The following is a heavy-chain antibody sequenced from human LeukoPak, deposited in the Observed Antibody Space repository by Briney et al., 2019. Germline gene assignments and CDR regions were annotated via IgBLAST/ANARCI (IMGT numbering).Heavy chain of an antibody. Sequence: PGGSLRLSCAASGVTFSGYSMNWVRQAPGKGLEWVSAISGSGGSTYYADSVKGRFTISRDNSKNTLYLQMNSLRAEDTAVYYCAKDVGYCSSTSCSQRSRNNWFDPWGQGTLVTVSS. J-gene: IGHJ5*02. V-gene: IGHV3-23*01. D-gene: IGHD2-2*01. CDR2: ISGSGGST. CDR1: GVTFSGYS. CDR3: AKDVGYCSSTSCSQRSRNNWFDP.